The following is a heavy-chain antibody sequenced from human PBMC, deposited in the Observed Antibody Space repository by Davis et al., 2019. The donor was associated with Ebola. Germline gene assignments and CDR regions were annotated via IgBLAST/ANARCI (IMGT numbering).Heavy chain of an antibody. CDR1: AYTFTGYY. D-gene: IGHD6-13*01. Sequence: AASVMVSCKASAYTFTGYYMLWVRQAPGHGLEWTGRINPNSGGTNYAQKFQGRVTMTRDTSISTAYMELSRLGSDATAVYYCARGPGIAAAGEVWGQGTLVTVSS. V-gene: IGHV1-2*06. CDR3: ARGPGIAAAGEV. CDR2: INPNSGGT. J-gene: IGHJ4*02.